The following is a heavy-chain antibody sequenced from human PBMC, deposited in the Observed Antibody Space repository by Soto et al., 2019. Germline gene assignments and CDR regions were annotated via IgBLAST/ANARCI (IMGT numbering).Heavy chain of an antibody. J-gene: IGHJ4*02. Sequence: QVQLVESGGGVVQPGRSLRLSCAASGFTFSNYAMHWVRQAPGKGLEWVAVISYDGSNKYYADSVKGRFTISRDNSKNTLYLQMNSLRAEDTAGYYCAMRPVTYYFDYWGQGTLVAVSS. D-gene: IGHD4-17*01. V-gene: IGHV3-30-3*01. CDR3: AMRPVTYYFDY. CDR2: ISYDGSNK. CDR1: GFTFSNYA.